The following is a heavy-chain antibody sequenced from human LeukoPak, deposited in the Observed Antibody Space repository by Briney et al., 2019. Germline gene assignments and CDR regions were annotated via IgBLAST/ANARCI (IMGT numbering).Heavy chain of an antibody. Sequence: SGPTLVNPTQTLTLTCTFSGFALSTSGVGVGWIRQPPGMALVWLALIYWNDDKRYSPSLKSRLTITKDTSKNQVVHTMTNMDPVDTATYYCAHSSEAGDYFHFDYWGKGTLVTVSS. CDR1: GFALSTSGVG. CDR3: AHSSEAGDYFHFDY. CDR2: IYWNDDK. D-gene: IGHD4-17*01. J-gene: IGHJ4*02. V-gene: IGHV2-5*01.